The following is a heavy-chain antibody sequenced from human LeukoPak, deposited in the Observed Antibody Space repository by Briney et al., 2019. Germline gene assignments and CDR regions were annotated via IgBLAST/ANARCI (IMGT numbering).Heavy chain of an antibody. CDR2: IYPGDSDT. CDR3: ARFARLGHFDY. D-gene: IGHD3-16*01. CDR1: GYSFTTYW. Sequence: GESLKISCRGSGYSFTTYWIGWVRQMPGKGLEWMGIIYPGDSDTRYTPSFQGQVTMSADKSINTAYLQWSSLKASDTAMYYCARFARLGHFDYWGQGTLVTVSS. J-gene: IGHJ4*02. V-gene: IGHV5-51*01.